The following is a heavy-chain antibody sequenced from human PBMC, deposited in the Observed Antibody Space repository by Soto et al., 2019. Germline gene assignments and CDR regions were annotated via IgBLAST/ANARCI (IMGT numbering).Heavy chain of an antibody. D-gene: IGHD3-22*01. CDR2: IYPGDSDT. CDR3: ARHGMGYYDSSGYSFDY. Sequence: ESLIMSYTGCGYCITSYGIGWVRQMRGKGLEWMGIIYPGDSDTRYSPSFQGKVTISADKAISTAYRQWSSLKASDTAMYYCARHGMGYYDSSGYSFDYWGQGTLVTVSS. CDR1: GYCITSYG. V-gene: IGHV5-51*01. J-gene: IGHJ4*02.